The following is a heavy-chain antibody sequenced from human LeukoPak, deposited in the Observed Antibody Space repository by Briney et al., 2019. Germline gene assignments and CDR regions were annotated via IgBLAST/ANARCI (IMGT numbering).Heavy chain of an antibody. CDR3: ARRLRWSENWFDP. CDR2: INPNSGGT. D-gene: IGHD4-23*01. Sequence: ASVKVSCKASGYTFTGYYMHWVRQAPGQGLEWMGWINPNSGGTNYAQKFQGRVTMTRNTSISTAYMELSSLRSEDTAVYYCARRLRWSENWFDPWGQGTLVTVSS. V-gene: IGHV1-2*02. J-gene: IGHJ5*02. CDR1: GYTFTGYY.